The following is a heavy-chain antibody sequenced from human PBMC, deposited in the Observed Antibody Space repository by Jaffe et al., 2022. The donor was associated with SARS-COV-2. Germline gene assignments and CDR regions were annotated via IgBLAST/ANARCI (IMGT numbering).Heavy chain of an antibody. CDR3: ASGSYNMDV. CDR2: IYRTGTT. J-gene: IGHJ6*03. V-gene: IGHV4-38-2*02. CDR1: GSSISRGHY. Sequence: QVQLQESGPGLVKPSETLSLTCTVSGSSISRGHYWSWIRQPPGKGLEWIGSIYRTGTTYYNSSLKSRVTISVDTSRNKFSLKLTSVTAADTAVYFCASGSYNMDVWGIGTTVTVSS. D-gene: IGHD1-26*01.